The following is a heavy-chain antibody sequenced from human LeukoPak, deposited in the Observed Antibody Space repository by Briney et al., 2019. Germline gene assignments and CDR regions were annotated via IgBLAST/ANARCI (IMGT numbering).Heavy chain of an antibody. D-gene: IGHD2-21*01. Sequence: GGSLRLSCAASGFTVSSNYMNWVRQAPGKGLEWVSVIYSGGSTYYADSVKGRFTISRDNSKNTLYLQMNSLRAEDTAVYYCARGAISPYRYFDLWGRGTLVTVSS. CDR1: GFTVSSNY. V-gene: IGHV3-66*02. CDR2: IYSGGST. J-gene: IGHJ2*01. CDR3: ARGAISPYRYFDL.